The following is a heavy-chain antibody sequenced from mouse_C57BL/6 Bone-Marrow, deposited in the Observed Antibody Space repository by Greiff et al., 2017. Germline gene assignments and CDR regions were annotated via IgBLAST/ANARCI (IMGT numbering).Heavy chain of an antibody. Sequence: EVQLQESGGGLVQPGGSLKLSCAASGFTFSDYGMAWVRQAPRKGPEWVAFISNLAYSIYYADTVTGRFTISRENAKHTLYLEMSSLRSEDTAMYYCARPSPYYYAMDYWGQGTSVTVAS. CDR3: ARPSPYYYAMDY. J-gene: IGHJ4*01. CDR2: ISNLAYSI. CDR1: GFTFSDYG. V-gene: IGHV5-15*01.